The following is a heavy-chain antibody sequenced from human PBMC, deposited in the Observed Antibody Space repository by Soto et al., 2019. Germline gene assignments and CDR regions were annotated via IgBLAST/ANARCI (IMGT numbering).Heavy chain of an antibody. Sequence: PSETLSLTCAVYGGSFSGYYWSWIRQPPGKGLEWIGEINHSGSTNYNPSLKSRVTISVDTSKNQFSLKLSSVTAADTAVYYCARDYYDSSGRPTIDYWGQGTLVPVSS. CDR1: GGSFSGYY. J-gene: IGHJ4*02. CDR2: INHSGST. D-gene: IGHD3-22*01. CDR3: ARDYYDSSGRPTIDY. V-gene: IGHV4-34*01.